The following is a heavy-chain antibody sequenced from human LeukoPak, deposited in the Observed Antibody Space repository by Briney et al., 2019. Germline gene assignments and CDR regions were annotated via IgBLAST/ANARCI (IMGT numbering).Heavy chain of an antibody. CDR2: IYYSGST. Sequence: PSETLSLTCTVSGGYISSYYWSWIRQPPGKGLEWIGYIYYSGSTNYNPSLKSRVTISVDTSKNQFSLKLSSVSAADTAVYYCARLYRSSTSCPKVLAFDYWGQGTLVTVSS. CDR1: GGYISSYY. CDR3: ARLYRSSTSCPKVLAFDY. D-gene: IGHD2-2*01. J-gene: IGHJ4*02. V-gene: IGHV4-59*01.